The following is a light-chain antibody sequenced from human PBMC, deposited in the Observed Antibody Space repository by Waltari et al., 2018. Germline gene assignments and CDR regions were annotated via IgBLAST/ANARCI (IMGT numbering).Light chain of an antibody. CDR2: EVS. CDR3: SSYAGSNNYV. J-gene: IGLJ1*01. CDR1: SSDVGGYNY. V-gene: IGLV2-8*01. Sequence: QSALTQPPSASGSPGQSVTISCTGTSSDVGGYNYVSWYQQHPGKAPKLMIYEVSKRPSGVPERFSGSKSGNTASLTVAGLQAEEEADYDCSSYAGSNNYVFGTGTKVTVL.